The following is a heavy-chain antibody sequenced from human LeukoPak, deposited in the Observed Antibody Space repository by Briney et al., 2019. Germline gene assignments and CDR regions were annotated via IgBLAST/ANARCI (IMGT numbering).Heavy chain of an antibody. CDR3: ARPDILTGPFDY. CDR1: GGSISSDY. V-gene: IGHV4-59*12. Sequence: SETLSLTCTVSGGSISSDYWSWIRQPPGKGLEWIGNIYYSGSTNYNSSLKSRVTISVDMSKNQFSLRLSSVTAADTAVYYCARPDILTGPFDYWGQGTLVTVSS. J-gene: IGHJ4*02. D-gene: IGHD3-9*01. CDR2: IYYSGST.